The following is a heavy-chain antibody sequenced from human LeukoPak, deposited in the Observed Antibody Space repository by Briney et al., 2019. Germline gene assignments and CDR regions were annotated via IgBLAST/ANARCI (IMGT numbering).Heavy chain of an antibody. V-gene: IGHV3-48*01. CDR1: GFAFSTYS. CDR2: ISARSTST. J-gene: IGHJ4*02. CDR3: ARDHEFYDRSPHYLGGAIDH. D-gene: IGHD3-22*01. Sequence: GGSLRLSCAASGFAFSTYSMNWVRQAPGKGLEWVSYISARSTSTHYADSVKGRFTISRDNDKDSLYLQMDSLRVEDTAIYYCARDHEFYDRSPHYLGGAIDHWGQGALVTVSS.